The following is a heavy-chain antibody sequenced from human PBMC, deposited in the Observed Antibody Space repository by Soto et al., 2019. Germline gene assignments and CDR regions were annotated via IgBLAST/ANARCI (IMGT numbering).Heavy chain of an antibody. CDR3: ARGGVNWNRYYYYGMDV. CDR1: GDSVSSNSAA. J-gene: IGHJ6*02. D-gene: IGHD1-20*01. Sequence: KQSQTLSLTCAISGDSVSSNSAAWNWIRQSPSRGLEWLGRTYYRSKWYNDYAVSVKSRITINPDTSKNQFSLQLNSVTPEDTAVYYCARGGVNWNRYYYYGMDVWGQGTTVTVSS. V-gene: IGHV6-1*01. CDR2: TYYRSKWYN.